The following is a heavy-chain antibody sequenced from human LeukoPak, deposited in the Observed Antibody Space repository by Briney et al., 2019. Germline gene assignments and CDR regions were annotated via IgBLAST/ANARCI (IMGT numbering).Heavy chain of an antibody. Sequence: TSETLSLTCTVSGGSISSYYWSWIRQPPGKGLEWIGYIYYSGSTNYNPSLKSRVTISVDTSKNQFSLKLSSVTAADTAVYYCARHVADYYDSSGYPFDYWGQGTLVTVSS. CDR2: IYYSGST. CDR1: GGSISSYY. CDR3: ARHVADYYDSSGYPFDY. V-gene: IGHV4-59*01. D-gene: IGHD3-22*01. J-gene: IGHJ4*02.